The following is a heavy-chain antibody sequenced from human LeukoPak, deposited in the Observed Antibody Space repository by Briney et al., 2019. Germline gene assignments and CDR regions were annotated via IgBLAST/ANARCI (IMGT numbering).Heavy chain of an antibody. CDR3: AKDLGYSYGAVFDY. J-gene: IGHJ4*02. D-gene: IGHD5-18*01. CDR1: GFTFDDYA. V-gene: IGHV3-9*01. CDR2: ISWNSGSI. Sequence: GGSLRLSCAASGFTFDDYAMHWVRQAPGKGLEWVSGISWNSGSIGYADSVKGRFTISRDNAKNSLYLQMNSLRAEDTALYYCAKDLGYSYGAVFDYWGQGTLVTVSS.